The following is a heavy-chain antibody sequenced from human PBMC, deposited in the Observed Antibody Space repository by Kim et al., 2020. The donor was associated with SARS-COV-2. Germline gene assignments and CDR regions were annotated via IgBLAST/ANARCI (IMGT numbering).Heavy chain of an antibody. J-gene: IGHJ4*02. Sequence: SETLSLTCTVSGGSISSSSYYWGWIRQPPGKGLEWIGTIYYSGSTYYNPSLKSRVTISVDTSKNQFSLKLSSVTAADTAVYYCARHRGREIVGPDYWGQGTLVTVSS. CDR3: ARHRGREIVGPDY. CDR2: IYYSGST. CDR1: GGSISSSSYY. D-gene: IGHD1-26*01. V-gene: IGHV4-39*01.